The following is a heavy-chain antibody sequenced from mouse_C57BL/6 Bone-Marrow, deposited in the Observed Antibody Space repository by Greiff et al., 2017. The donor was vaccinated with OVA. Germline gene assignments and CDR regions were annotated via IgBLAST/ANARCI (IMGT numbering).Heavy chain of an antibody. CDR1: GYTFTDYY. V-gene: IGHV1-19*01. D-gene: IGHD2-5*01. J-gene: IGHJ4*01. Sequence: EVQLQQSGPVLVKPGASVQMSCKASGYTFTDYYMNWVKQSHGKSLEWIGVINPYNGGTSYNQKFKGKATLTVDKSSSTAYMELNSLTSEDSAVYDCARTHYSNPYAMDYWGQGTSVTVSS. CDR3: ARTHYSNPYAMDY. CDR2: INPYNGGT.